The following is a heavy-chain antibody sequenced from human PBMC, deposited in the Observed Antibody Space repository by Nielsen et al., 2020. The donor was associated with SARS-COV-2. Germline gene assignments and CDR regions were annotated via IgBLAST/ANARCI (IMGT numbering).Heavy chain of an antibody. CDR1: GDRVSSGSAA. D-gene: IGHD1-1*01. V-gene: IGHV6-1*01. J-gene: IGHJ4*02. CDR3: ARYSAYGGNNWPFDF. CDR2: TYYRSRKWSY. Sequence: SQTLSLTCAISGDRVSSGSAAWNWIRQSPSRGLEWLGRTYYRSRKWSYDYATSLQGRIFITPDTSKNEFTLQVNAVTPDDSGLYFCARYSAYGGNNWPFDFWGQGTHVTVSS.